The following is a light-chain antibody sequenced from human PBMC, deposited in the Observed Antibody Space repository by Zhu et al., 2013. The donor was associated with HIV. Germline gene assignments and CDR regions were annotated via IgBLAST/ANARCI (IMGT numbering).Light chain of an antibody. CDR3: QQYANSWT. J-gene: IGKJ1*01. Sequence: EIVLTQSPGTLSLSPGERATLSCRASQSVSNSYLAWYQQKPDQAPRLLIYYASKRATGNPARFSGSGSGTDFTLTISRVDPEDFAVYFCQQYANSWTFGQGTKVEIK. V-gene: IGKV3-20*01. CDR2: YAS. CDR1: QSVSNSY.